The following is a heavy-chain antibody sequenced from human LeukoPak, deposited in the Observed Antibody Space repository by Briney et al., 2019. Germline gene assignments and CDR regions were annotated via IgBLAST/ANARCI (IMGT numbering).Heavy chain of an antibody. CDR3: AREVVVPAAMLGSYYYYGMDV. J-gene: IGHJ6*02. CDR2: IYTSGST. V-gene: IGHV4-4*07. CDR1: GGSISSYY. D-gene: IGHD2-2*01. Sequence: SETLSLTCTVSGGSISSYYGSWIRQPAGKGLEWIGRIYTSGSTNYNPSLKSRVTMSVDTSKNQFSLKLSSVTAADTAVYYCAREVVVPAAMLGSYYYYGMDVWGQGTTVTVSS.